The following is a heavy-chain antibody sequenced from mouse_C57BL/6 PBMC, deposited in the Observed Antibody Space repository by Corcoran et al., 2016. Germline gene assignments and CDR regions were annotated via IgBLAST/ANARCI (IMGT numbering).Heavy chain of an antibody. V-gene: IGHV9-3*01. J-gene: IGHJ3*01. CDR3: SRDSGYSPWFAY. D-gene: IGHD3-2*02. CDR1: GYTFTTYG. CDR2: INTYSGVP. Sequence: QIQLVQSGPELKKPGETVKISCKASGYTFTTYGMSWVKQAPGKGLKWMGWINTYSGVPTYADDFKGRFAFSLETSASTAYLQINNLKNEDTATYFCSRDSGYSPWFAYWGQWTLVTVSA.